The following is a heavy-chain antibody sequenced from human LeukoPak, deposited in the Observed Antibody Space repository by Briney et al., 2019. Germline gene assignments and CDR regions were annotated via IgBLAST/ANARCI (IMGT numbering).Heavy chain of an antibody. J-gene: IGHJ1*01. Sequence: PSETLSLTCIVSGGSISTSAYYWGWIRQPPGEGLQWIGSIYYSGNTYYNSSLKSRVTISVDTSKNQFSLKLSSVTAADTAVYYCARAPVRRYSSREKYFQHWGQGTLVTVSS. CDR1: GGSISTSAYY. V-gene: IGHV4-39*01. CDR3: ARAPVRRYSSREKYFQH. CDR2: IYYSGNT. D-gene: IGHD1-14*01.